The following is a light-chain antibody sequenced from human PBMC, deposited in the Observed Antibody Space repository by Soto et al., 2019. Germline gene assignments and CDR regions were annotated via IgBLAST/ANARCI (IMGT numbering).Light chain of an antibody. V-gene: IGLV2-11*01. CDR2: DVT. CDR1: SSDVGGYNY. Sequence: QSVLTQPRSVSGSPGQSVTISCTGTSSDVGGYNYVSWYQQYPGKAPKLMIYDVTKRPSGVPDRFSGSKSGNTASLTISGLQAGVEADYYCCSYTGNSWVFGGGPTLTVL. J-gene: IGLJ2*01. CDR3: CSYTGNSWV.